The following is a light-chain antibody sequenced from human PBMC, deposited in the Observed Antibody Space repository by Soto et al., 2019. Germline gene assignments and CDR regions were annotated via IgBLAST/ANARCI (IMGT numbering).Light chain of an antibody. J-gene: IGLJ1*01. CDR3: QSYDSSLSGYV. CDR1: SSNIGTYY. Sequence: QSVLTQPPSASGTPGQRVTISCSGSSSNIGTYYVDWYQQLPGTAPKLLIHRNGQRPSGVPDRFSGSKSGTSASLAISGLRSEDEADYYCQSYDSSLSGYVFGTGTKVTVL. CDR2: RNG. V-gene: IGLV1-47*01.